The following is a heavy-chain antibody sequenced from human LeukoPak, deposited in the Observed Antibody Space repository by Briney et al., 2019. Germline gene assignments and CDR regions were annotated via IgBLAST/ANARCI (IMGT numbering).Heavy chain of an antibody. D-gene: IGHD3-10*01. CDR2: IYYSGST. J-gene: IGHJ4*02. CDR3: ASTYYYGSGSPPPFDY. V-gene: IGHV4-39*07. Sequence: SETLSLTCTVSGGSISSSSYYWGWIRQPPGKGLERIGSIYYSGSTYYSPSLKSRIIISVATSKNQISLKLRSVTAADTAVYYCASTYYYGSGSPPPFDYWGQGTLVTVSS. CDR1: GGSISSSSYY.